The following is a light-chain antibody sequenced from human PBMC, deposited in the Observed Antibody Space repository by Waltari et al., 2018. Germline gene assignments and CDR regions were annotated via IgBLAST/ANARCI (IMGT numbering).Light chain of an antibody. J-gene: IGKJ5*01. CDR2: DSS. V-gene: IGKV3-11*01. Sequence: EIVLTQSPGTPSLSPGQTATLPCRASQNIATSFAWLQQHPGRAPRLLIYDSSNRAPGSPAGFISGGCGTDFTLTITSLEAEDFGMYYCQQHNNWPRRTFGQGARLDIK. CDR3: QQHNNWPRRT. CDR1: QNIATS.